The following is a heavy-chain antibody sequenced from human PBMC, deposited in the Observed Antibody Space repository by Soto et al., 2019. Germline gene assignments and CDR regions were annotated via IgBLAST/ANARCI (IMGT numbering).Heavy chain of an antibody. V-gene: IGHV4-34*01. CDR2: INHSGST. CDR3: ARARDGYSYGDSYYYYMDV. D-gene: IGHD5-18*01. Sequence: QVQLQQWGAGLLKPSETLSLTCAVYGGSFSGYYWSWIRQPPGKGLEWIGEINHSGSTNYNPSLKGRVTISVDTSKNQFSLKLSSVTAADTAVYYCARARDGYSYGDSYYYYMDVWGKGTTVTVSS. J-gene: IGHJ6*03. CDR1: GGSFSGYY.